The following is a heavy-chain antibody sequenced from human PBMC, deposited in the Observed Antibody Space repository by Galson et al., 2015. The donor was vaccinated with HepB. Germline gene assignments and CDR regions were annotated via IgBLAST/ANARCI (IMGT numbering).Heavy chain of an antibody. V-gene: IGHV3-7*03. D-gene: IGHD2/OR15-2a*01. CDR3: ARESTWKLDY. J-gene: IGHJ4*02. CDR1: GFTFRKFH. CDR2: INSHGSAT. Sequence: SLRLSCAASGFTFRKFHMAWVRQAPGKGLEWVANINSHGSATSYVDSVKGRFIVSRDNAGNSLFLQMNSLRADDTAVHYCARESTWKLDYWGRGTLVTVSS.